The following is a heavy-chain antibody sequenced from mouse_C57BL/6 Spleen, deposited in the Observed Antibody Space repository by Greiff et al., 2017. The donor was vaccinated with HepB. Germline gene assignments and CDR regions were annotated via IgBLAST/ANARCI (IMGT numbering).Heavy chain of an antibody. V-gene: IGHV1-22*01. CDR2: INPNNGGT. Sequence: EVQLQQSGPELVKPGASVKMSCKASGYTFTDYNMHWVKQSHGKSLEWIGYINPNNGGTSYNQKFKGKATLTVNKSSSTAYMELRSLTSEDSAVYYGARRIEGDSSGYAGFAYWGQGTLVTVSA. CDR1: GYTFTDYN. D-gene: IGHD3-2*02. J-gene: IGHJ3*01. CDR3: ARRIEGDSSGYAGFAY.